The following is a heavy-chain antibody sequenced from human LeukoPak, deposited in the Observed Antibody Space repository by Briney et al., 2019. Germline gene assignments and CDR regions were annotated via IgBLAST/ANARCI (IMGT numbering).Heavy chain of an antibody. D-gene: IGHD3-22*01. Sequence: SETLSLTCTVSGGSISSYYWSWIQQPPGKGLEWIGYIYYSGSTNYNPSLKSRVTISVDTSKNQFSLKLSSVTAADTAVYYCARSPEYYYDSSDYYYVRTFDYWGQGTLVTVSX. CDR1: GGSISSYY. J-gene: IGHJ4*02. CDR2: IYYSGST. V-gene: IGHV4-59*01. CDR3: ARSPEYYYDSSDYYYVRTFDY.